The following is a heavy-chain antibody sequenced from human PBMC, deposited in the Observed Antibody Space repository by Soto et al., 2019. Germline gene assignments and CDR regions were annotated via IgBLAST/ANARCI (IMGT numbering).Heavy chain of an antibody. Sequence: QLQLQESGPGLVKPSETLSLTCTVSGGSISNSSYYWGWIRQPPGKGLQWIGNIYYSGSTYYNPSFRSRVTISVDTSKNQFSLKLSSVTAADTAVYYCATPLGFGEFIDYWGQGTLVTVSS. V-gene: IGHV4-39*01. D-gene: IGHD3-10*01. J-gene: IGHJ4*02. CDR1: GGSISNSSYY. CDR3: ATPLGFGEFIDY. CDR2: IYYSGST.